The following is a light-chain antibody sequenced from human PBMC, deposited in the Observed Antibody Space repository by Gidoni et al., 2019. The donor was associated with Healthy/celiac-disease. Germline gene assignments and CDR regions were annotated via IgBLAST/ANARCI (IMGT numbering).Light chain of an antibody. J-gene: IGKJ2*01. CDR1: QSVSSY. V-gene: IGKV3-11*01. Sequence: EIVLTQSPATLSLSPGERATLSCRASQSVSSYLAWYQQKPGQAPRLLIYDASNRATGSQARFRGSGSGTDVTITISSLEPEDVAGYYCQQRSNWTYTCXQXTKLEIK. CDR2: DAS. CDR3: QQRSNWTYT.